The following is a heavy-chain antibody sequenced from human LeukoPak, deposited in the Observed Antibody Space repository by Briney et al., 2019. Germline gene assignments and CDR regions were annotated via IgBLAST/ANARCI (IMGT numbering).Heavy chain of an antibody. CDR3: ATGDLGYCSSTSCYSYDY. V-gene: IGHV3-21*01. Sequence: GGSLRLSCAASGFTFSSYSMNWVRQAPGKGLEWVSSISSSSSYIYYADSVKGRFTISRDNAKNSLYLQMNSLRAEDTAVYYCATGDLGYCSSTSCYSYDYWGQGTLVTVSS. D-gene: IGHD2-2*02. CDR1: GFTFSSYS. J-gene: IGHJ4*02. CDR2: ISSSSSYI.